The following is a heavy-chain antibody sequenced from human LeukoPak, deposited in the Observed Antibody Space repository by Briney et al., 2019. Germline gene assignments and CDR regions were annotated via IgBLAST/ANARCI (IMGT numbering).Heavy chain of an antibody. J-gene: IGHJ5*02. Sequence: KPSETLSLTCAVYGGSFSSYYWSWIRQPPGKELEWIGHIYYSGSTDYNPSLKSRVTISVDTSKNQFSLNLSSVTAVDTAVYYCASALRGLIMGFDRWGQGTLVTVSS. D-gene: IGHD3-10*01. CDR3: ASALRGLIMGFDR. CDR2: IYYSGST. V-gene: IGHV4-59*01. CDR1: GGSFSSYY.